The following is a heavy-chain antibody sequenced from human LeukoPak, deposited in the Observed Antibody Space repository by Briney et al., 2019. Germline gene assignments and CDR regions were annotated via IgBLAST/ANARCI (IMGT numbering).Heavy chain of an antibody. CDR1: GGSISYY. J-gene: IGHJ3*02. Sequence: SETLSLTCTVSGGSISYYWSWIRQSPGKGLEWIGSLYHSGSTYYNPSLKSRVTISVDTSKNQFSLKLSSVTAADTAVYYCARASDYDILVPHAFSIWGQGTMVTVSS. CDR3: ARASDYDILVPHAFSI. V-gene: IGHV4-59*01. D-gene: IGHD3-9*01. CDR2: LYHSGST.